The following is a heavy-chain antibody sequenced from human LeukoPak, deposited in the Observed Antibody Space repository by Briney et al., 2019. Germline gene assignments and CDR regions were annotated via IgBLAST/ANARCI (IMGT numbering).Heavy chain of an antibody. CDR3: ARQATLDNGDLDY. D-gene: IGHD4-17*01. J-gene: IGHJ4*02. CDR2: IYPGASDT. CDR1: GYSFTSYW. Sequence: GESLKISCKGSGYSFTSYWIGWVRQMPGKGLEWMGIIYPGASDTRYSPSFQGQVTISADKSISTAYLQWSSLKASDTAMYYCARQATLDNGDLDYWGQGTLVTVSS. V-gene: IGHV5-51*01.